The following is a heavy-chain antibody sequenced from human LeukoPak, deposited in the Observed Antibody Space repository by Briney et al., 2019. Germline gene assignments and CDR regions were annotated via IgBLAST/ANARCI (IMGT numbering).Heavy chain of an antibody. CDR2: INDSGGNT. V-gene: IGHV3-23*01. D-gene: IGHD3-10*01. CDR1: GFTFSSYA. J-gene: IGHJ4*02. CDR3: AKTGAGIRGGYFDY. Sequence: GGSLRLSCAASGFTFSSYAMSWVRQAPGKGLEWVSLINDSGGNTYYADSVKGRFTISRDNSKNTLFLQMSSLRAEDTAVYYCAKTGAGIRGGYFDYWGQGTLVTASS.